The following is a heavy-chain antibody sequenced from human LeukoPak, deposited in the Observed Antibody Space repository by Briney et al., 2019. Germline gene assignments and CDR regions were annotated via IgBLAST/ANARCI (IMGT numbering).Heavy chain of an antibody. Sequence: SETLSLTSTVPGGSITTSSYCWGCTRHPPGRGLEWIRTVYYSGRTDYNPLLKSRVTISVDTSKNQFSLKLTSLTAADTAVYYCARLPPNQEADTNWYFDLWGRGTLVTVSS. CDR1: GGSITTSSYC. D-gene: IGHD5-18*01. V-gene: IGHV4-39*01. J-gene: IGHJ2*01. CDR2: VYYSGRT. CDR3: ARLPPNQEADTNWYFDL.